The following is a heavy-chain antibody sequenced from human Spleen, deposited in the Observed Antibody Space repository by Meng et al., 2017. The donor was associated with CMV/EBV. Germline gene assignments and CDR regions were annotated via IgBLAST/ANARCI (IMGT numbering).Heavy chain of an antibody. CDR3: ARDHDWNYFDP. CDR1: GGAISSGRSY. J-gene: IGHJ5*02. D-gene: IGHD1-7*01. CDR2: LSYSGRT. V-gene: IGHV4-39*07. Sequence: SETLSLTCSVSGGAISSGRSYWGGIRQPPGKGLEWIGSLSYSGRTYYNPSLKSRVTLSVDTSKNQFSLKLSSVTAADTAVYYCARDHDWNYFDPWGQGTLVTVSS.